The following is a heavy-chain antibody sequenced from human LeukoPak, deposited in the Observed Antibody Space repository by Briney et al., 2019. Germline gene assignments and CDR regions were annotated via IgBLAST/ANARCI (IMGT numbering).Heavy chain of an antibody. D-gene: IGHD6-13*01. V-gene: IGHV4-39*07. CDR1: GGSISSSSYY. Sequence: PSETLSLTCTVSGGSISSSSYYWGWIRQPPGTGLEWIGSIYYSGSTYYNPSLKSRVTISADTSKNQLSLKLSSVTAADTAVYYCARTGGPTYKSSWFIWGQGTMVTVSS. CDR2: IYYSGST. J-gene: IGHJ3*02. CDR3: ARTGGPTYKSSWFI.